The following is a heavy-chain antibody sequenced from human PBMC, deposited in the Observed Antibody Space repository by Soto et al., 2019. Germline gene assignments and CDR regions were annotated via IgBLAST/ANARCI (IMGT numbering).Heavy chain of an antibody. Sequence: GGSLRLSCAASGFTFSSYWMHWVRQAPGKGLVWVSRINSDGSSTSYADSVKGRFTISRDNAKNTLYLQMNSLRAEDTAVYYCARDFDEGMITFGGVIPRFDPWGQGTLVTVSS. CDR1: GFTFSSYW. V-gene: IGHV3-74*01. CDR3: ARDFDEGMITFGGVIPRFDP. D-gene: IGHD3-16*01. J-gene: IGHJ5*02. CDR2: INSDGSST.